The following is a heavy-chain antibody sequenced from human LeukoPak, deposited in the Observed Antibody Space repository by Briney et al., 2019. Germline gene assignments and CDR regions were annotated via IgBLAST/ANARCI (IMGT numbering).Heavy chain of an antibody. V-gene: IGHV4-38-2*01. D-gene: IGHD4-23*01. J-gene: IGHJ2*01. Sequence: SETLSLTCAVSGFPISNTASGFYWGWIRQPPGKGLEWIGHIYHSAGTYYSPSLESRVTISFDPSKNAFSLHLGSVTAADTAVYYCARVNTVVRRPEGFFDLWGRGTLVTVSS. CDR3: ARVNTVVRRPEGFFDL. CDR2: IYHSAGT. CDR1: GFPISNTASGFY.